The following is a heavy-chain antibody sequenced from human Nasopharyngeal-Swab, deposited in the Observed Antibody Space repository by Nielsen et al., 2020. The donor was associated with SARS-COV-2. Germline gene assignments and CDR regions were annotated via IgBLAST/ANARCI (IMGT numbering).Heavy chain of an antibody. CDR2: IYYSGST. CDR3: ARDASNYGDYYYYYGMDV. J-gene: IGHJ6*02. Sequence: SETLSLTCTVSGGSVSSGSYYWSWIRQPPGQGLEWIGYIYYSGSTNYNPSLKSRVTISVDTSKNQFSLKLSSVTAADTAVYYCARDASNYGDYYYYYGMDVWGQGTTVTVSS. V-gene: IGHV4-61*01. D-gene: IGHD4-11*01. CDR1: GGSVSSGSYY.